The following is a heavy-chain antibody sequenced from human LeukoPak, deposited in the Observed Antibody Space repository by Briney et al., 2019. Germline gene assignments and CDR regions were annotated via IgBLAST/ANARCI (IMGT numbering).Heavy chain of an antibody. J-gene: IGHJ6*03. CDR2: IRAHSLNK. CDR3: ARLEEVFGVVIRDYYYYYMDV. V-gene: IGHV1-18*01. D-gene: IGHD3-3*01. CDR1: AYTFISYS. Sequence: WASVMDSCRACAYTFISYSMNWVRQAPGQEREGMGWIRAHSLNKNYAQKFQGRVTMTTDTSTSTAYVELRSLRSDDTAVYYCARLEEVFGVVIRDYYYYYMDVWGKGTTVTVSS.